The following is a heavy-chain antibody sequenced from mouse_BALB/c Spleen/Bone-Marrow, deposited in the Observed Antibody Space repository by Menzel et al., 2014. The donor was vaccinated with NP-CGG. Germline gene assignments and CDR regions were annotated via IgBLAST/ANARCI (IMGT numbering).Heavy chain of an antibody. V-gene: IGHV5-6*02. CDR2: ISSGGSHP. D-gene: IGHD2-10*02. CDR1: GFTFSSYG. CDR3: ARRGYDNSYWYFGV. J-gene: IGHJ1*01. Sequence: EVKLVESGGDLVKPGGSLKLSCAASGFTFSSYGMSWVRQTPDKRLEWVATISSGGSHPHYPDSVKGRFTISRDNAKNTLYLQMSSLKSEDTAIYYCARRGYDNSYWYFGVWGAGTTVTVSS.